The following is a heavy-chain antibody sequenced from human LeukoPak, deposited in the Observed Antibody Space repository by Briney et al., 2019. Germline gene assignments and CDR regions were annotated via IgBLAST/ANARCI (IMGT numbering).Heavy chain of an antibody. Sequence: ASVKVSCKASGYTFTSYYMHWVRQAPGQGLEGMGIINPSGGSTSYAQKFQGRVTMTRDMSTSTVYMELSSLRSEDTAVYYCARERYCTNGVCYYNWFDPWGQGTLVTVSS. V-gene: IGHV1-46*01. CDR1: GYTFTSYY. D-gene: IGHD2-8*01. CDR2: INPSGGST. CDR3: ARERYCTNGVCYYNWFDP. J-gene: IGHJ5*02.